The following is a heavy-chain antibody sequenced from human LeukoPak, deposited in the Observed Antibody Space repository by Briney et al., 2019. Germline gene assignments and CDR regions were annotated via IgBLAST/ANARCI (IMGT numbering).Heavy chain of an antibody. CDR3: AEVESSYCRI. D-gene: IGHD3-22*01. CDR2: IGGSGFTT. Sequence: GGSLRPSCVVSGLTSGDYGMNWVRQAPGKGLEWVSSIGGSGFTTDSAASVRGRFTISRDNSKNSMVRQMSSLRAEGTAIYYCAEVESSYCRIWGQGTLVTVSS. CDR1: GLTSGDYG. J-gene: IGHJ4*02. V-gene: IGHV3-23*01.